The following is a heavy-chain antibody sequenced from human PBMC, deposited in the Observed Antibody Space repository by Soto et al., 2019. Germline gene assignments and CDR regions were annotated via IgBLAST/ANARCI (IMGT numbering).Heavy chain of an antibody. CDR1: GYTFSSYY. CDR3: ARVRHSSSWYGNWFDP. CDR2: MNPNSGNT. D-gene: IGHD6-13*01. J-gene: IGHJ5*02. Sequence: ASVKVSCKASGYTFSSYYIHWVRQAPGQGLEWMGWMNPNSGNTGYAQKFQGRVTMTRNTSISTAYMELSSLRSEDTAVYYCARVRHSSSWYGNWFDPWGQGTLVTVSS. V-gene: IGHV1-8*02.